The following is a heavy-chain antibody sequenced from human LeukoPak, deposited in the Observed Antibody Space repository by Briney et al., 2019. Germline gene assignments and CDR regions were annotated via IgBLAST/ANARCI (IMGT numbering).Heavy chain of an antibody. CDR1: GYTFTSYG. J-gene: IGHJ4*02. CDR3: ARDSSYGYGEHLAPDY. D-gene: IGHD4-17*01. Sequence: ASVKVSCKASGYTFTSYGISWARQAPGQGLEWMGWISAYNGNTNYAQKLQGRVTMTTDTSTSTAYMELRSLRSDDTAVYYCARDSSYGYGEHLAPDYWGQGTLVTVSS. V-gene: IGHV1-18*04. CDR2: ISAYNGNT.